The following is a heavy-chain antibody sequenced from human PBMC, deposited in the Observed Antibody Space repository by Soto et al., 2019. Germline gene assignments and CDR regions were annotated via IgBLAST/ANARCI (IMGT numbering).Heavy chain of an antibody. CDR2: IYYSGST. V-gene: IGHV4-31*03. J-gene: IGHJ5*02. CDR3: ARDLPSRGPGWSDP. Sequence: PSETLSLTCTVSGGSISSGGYYWSWIRQHPGKGLEWIGYIYYSGSTYYNPSLKSRVTISVDTSKNQFSLKLSSVTAADTAVYYCARDLPSRGPGWSDPWGQGTLVTVSS. CDR1: GGSISSGGYY.